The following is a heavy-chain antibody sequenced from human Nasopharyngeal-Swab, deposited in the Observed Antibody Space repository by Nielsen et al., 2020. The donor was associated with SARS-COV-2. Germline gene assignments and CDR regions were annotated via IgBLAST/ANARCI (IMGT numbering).Heavy chain of an antibody. J-gene: IGHJ5*02. CDR2: MNPNSGNT. D-gene: IGHD6-19*01. CDR3: ASLKHSSGWYNWFDP. CDR1: GYTFTSYD. V-gene: IGHV1-8*01. Sequence: ASVKVSCKASGYTFTSYDINWVRQATGQGLEWMGWMNPNSGNTGYAQKFQGRVTMTRNTSISTAYMELSSLRSEDMAVYYCASLKHSSGWYNWFDPWGQGTLVTVSS.